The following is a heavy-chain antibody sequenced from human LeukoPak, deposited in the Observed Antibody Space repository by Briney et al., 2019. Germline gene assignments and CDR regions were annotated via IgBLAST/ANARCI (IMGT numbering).Heavy chain of an antibody. D-gene: IGHD3-10*01. CDR2: INAGNGDT. CDR3: ARDPGSRSYWSNSGMDV. J-gene: IGHJ6*02. CDR1: RYTFSSDA. V-gene: IGHV1-3*01. Sequence: ASVKVSCKASRYTFSSDAMHWVRQAPGERLEWMGWINAGNGDTKYSQNFQGRVTITRDTSASTTYMELSSLRSEDTAVYYCARDPGSRSYWSNSGMDVWGQGTTVTVSS.